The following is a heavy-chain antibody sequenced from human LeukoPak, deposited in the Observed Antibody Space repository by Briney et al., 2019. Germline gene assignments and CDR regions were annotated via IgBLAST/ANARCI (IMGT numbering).Heavy chain of an antibody. J-gene: IGHJ4*02. CDR2: ISAYNGNT. Sequence: ASVKVSCKASGYTFTCYGISWVRQAPGQGLEWMGWISAYNGNTNYAQKLQGRVTMTTDTSTSTAYMELRSLRSDDTAVYYCARVGDSSGYYDINDYWGQGTLVTVSS. CDR3: ARVGDSSGYYDINDY. D-gene: IGHD3-22*01. V-gene: IGHV1-18*01. CDR1: GYTFTCYG.